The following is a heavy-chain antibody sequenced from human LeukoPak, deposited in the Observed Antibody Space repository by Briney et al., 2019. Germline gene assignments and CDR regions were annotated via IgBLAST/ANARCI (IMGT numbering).Heavy chain of an antibody. Sequence: KPSETLSLTCTVSGGSISSYYWSWIRQPPGKGLEWIGYIYYSGSTNYNPSLKSRVTISVDTSKNQFSLKLSSVTAADTAVYYCARQPTEDYYYYGMDVWGQGTTVTVSS. CDR3: ARQPTEDYYYYGMDV. CDR1: GGSISSYY. CDR2: IYYSGST. V-gene: IGHV4-59*08. J-gene: IGHJ6*02.